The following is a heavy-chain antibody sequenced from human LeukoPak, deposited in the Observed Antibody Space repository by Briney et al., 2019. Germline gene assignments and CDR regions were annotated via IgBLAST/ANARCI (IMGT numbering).Heavy chain of an antibody. CDR2: IYRNGNT. J-gene: IGHJ4*02. D-gene: IGHD3-3*01. CDR1: GGSISNFY. V-gene: IGHV4-4*07. Sequence: SETLSLTCTVSGGSISNFYWSWIRQPAGKGREGIGRIYRNGNTNYNPSLKSRVTMSLDTSKNQFSLKLSSVTAADTAVYYCAQSYYDFWTGPLGYWGQGTLVTVSS. CDR3: AQSYYDFWTGPLGY.